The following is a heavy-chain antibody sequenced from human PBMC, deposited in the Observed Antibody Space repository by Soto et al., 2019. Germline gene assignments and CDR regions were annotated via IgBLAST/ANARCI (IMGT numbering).Heavy chain of an antibody. V-gene: IGHV1-3*01. CDR2: INAGNGNT. Sequence: SVKVSCKASGYTFTSYAMHWVRQAPGQRLEWMGWINAGNGNTKYSQKFQGRVTITRDTSASTAYMELSSLRSEDTAVYYCARADSYYYDSSGSRSDYFDYWGQGTLVTVSS. D-gene: IGHD3-22*01. CDR3: ARADSYYYDSSGSRSDYFDY. CDR1: GYTFTSYA. J-gene: IGHJ4*02.